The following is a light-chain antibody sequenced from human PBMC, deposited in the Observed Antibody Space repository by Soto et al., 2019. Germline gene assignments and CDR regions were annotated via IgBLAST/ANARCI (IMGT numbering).Light chain of an antibody. CDR2: DVS. Sequence: QSALTQPRSVSGSPGQSVTISCTGTSSDVGDYNYVSWYQQYPGKAPKLVIYDVSKRPSGVPDRFSGSKSGNTASLTISGLQAEDEAEYYCCSFAGGYPFWVFGGGTKLTVL. V-gene: IGLV2-11*01. CDR1: SSDVGDYNY. CDR3: CSFAGGYPFWV. J-gene: IGLJ3*02.